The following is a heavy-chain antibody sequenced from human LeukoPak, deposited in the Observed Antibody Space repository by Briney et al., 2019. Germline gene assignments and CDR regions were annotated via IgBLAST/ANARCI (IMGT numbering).Heavy chain of an antibody. Sequence: GGSLRLSCTASGFTFGDYAMSWVRQAPGKGLEWVGFIRSKAYGGTTEYAASVKGRFTISRDDSKSIAYLQMNSLKTEDTAVYYCTRVRYAVTTKNWFDPWGQGTLVTVSS. D-gene: IGHD4-17*01. V-gene: IGHV3-49*04. CDR3: TRVRYAVTTKNWFDP. CDR1: GFTFGDYA. J-gene: IGHJ5*02. CDR2: IRSKAYGGTT.